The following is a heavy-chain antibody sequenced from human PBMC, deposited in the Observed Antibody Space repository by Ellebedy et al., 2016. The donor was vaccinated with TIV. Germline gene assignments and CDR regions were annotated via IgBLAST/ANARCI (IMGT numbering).Heavy chain of an antibody. J-gene: IGHJ4*02. CDR1: GFTFSSLA. D-gene: IGHD5-24*01. CDR3: AKDALRRDGYNYKFDY. V-gene: IGHV3-23*01. Sequence: PGGSLRLSCAASGFTFSSLAMSWVRQAPGKGLEWVSAFSGSGGTTYYADSVKGRFTVSRDNSKSTLYLQMNSLRAEDTAVYYCAKDALRRDGYNYKFDYWGQGTLVTVSS. CDR2: FSGSGGTT.